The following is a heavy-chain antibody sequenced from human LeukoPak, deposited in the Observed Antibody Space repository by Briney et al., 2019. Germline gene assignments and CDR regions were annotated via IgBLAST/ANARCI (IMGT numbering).Heavy chain of an antibody. CDR1: GYSFTAYW. V-gene: IGHV5-51*01. Sequence: GESLRISCKGSGYSFTAYWIARVRQMPGKGLEWMGSIYPGDSDTTYSPSFQGQVTMSADKSISTAYLQWNSLKASDTAVYYCARHPTSSVFNFWGQGTLVTVSS. D-gene: IGHD2-2*01. CDR3: ARHPTSSVFNF. J-gene: IGHJ4*02. CDR2: IYPGDSDT.